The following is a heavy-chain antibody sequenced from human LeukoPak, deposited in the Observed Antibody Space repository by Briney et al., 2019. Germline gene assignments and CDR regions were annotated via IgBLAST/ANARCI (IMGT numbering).Heavy chain of an antibody. D-gene: IGHD1-26*01. J-gene: IGHJ6*02. V-gene: IGHV4-59*01. CDR2: IYYSGST. CDR3: ASRLQTSWVMDV. Sequence: PSETLSLTCTVSGGSSSSYYWSWIRQSPGKGLKWIGYIYYSGSTNYNPSLKSRVTMSVDTSKNQFSLMLSSVTAADTAVYYCASRLQTSWVMDVWGQGTTVTVSS. CDR1: GGSSSSYY.